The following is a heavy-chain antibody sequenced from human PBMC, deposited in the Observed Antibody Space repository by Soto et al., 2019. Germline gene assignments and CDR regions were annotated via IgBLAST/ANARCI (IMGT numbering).Heavy chain of an antibody. CDR2: VIPMFGTP. CDR1: DDSFATHA. V-gene: IGHV1-69*01. J-gene: IGHJ1*01. Sequence: VQLVQSGPEVRRPGASVNVSCTASDDSFATHAISWVRQAPRQGLEWMGGVIPMFGTPKDSPNFLGRVIFSPDASPGSAYLSLSDLQPGHTTVYYCARHAMAGRNLLDWWGELSDWGLGTLVTVSS. CDR3: ARHAMAGRNLLDWWGELSD. D-gene: IGHD3-16*02.